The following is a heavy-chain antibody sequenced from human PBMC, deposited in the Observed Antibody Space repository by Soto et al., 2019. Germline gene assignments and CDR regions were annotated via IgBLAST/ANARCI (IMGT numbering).Heavy chain of an antibody. V-gene: IGHV5-51*01. D-gene: IGHD4-4*01. CDR1: GYSFTSYW. CDR3: ARFSVTTDYYYGMDV. Sequence: GGSVKISCSGSGYSFTSYWIGWVRQMPWKGLEWMGIIYPGDSDTRYSPSFQGQVTISADKSISTAYLQWSSLKASDTAMYYCARFSVTTDYYYGMDVWGQGTTVTVSS. J-gene: IGHJ6*02. CDR2: IYPGDSDT.